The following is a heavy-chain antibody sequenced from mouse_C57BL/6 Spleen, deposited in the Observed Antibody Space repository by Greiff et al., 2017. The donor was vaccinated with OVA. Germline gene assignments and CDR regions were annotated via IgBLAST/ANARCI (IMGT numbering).Heavy chain of an antibody. V-gene: IGHV1-4*01. CDR3: ARFTTVVPFAY. CDR1: GYTFTSYT. D-gene: IGHD1-1*01. J-gene: IGHJ3*01. CDR2: INPSSGYT. Sequence: QVQLQQSGAELARPGASVKMSCKASGYTFTSYTMHWVKQRPGQGLEWIGYINPSSGYTKYNQKFKDKATLTADKSSSTAYMQLSSLTSEDSAVYYCARFTTVVPFAYWGQGTLVTVSA.